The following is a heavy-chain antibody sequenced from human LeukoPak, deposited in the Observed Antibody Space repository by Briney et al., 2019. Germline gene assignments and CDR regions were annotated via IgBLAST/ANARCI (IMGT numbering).Heavy chain of an antibody. J-gene: IGHJ5*02. CDR3: ASHPSTYYYDSSGYYYP. CDR2: IYSGGST. V-gene: IGHV3-53*01. Sequence: PGGSLRLSCAASGFTVSSNYMSWVRQAPGKGLEWVSVIYSGGSTYYADSVKGRFTISRDNSKNTLYLQMNSLRAEDTAVYYCASHPSTYYYDSSGYYYPWGQGTLVTVSS. D-gene: IGHD3-22*01. CDR1: GFTVSSNY.